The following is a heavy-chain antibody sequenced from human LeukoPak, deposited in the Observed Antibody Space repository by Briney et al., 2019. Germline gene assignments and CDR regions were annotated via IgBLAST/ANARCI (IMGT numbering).Heavy chain of an antibody. CDR2: VSGSGGST. CDR1: GCTFGSYS. V-gene: IGHV3-23*01. Sequence: GGSLRLSCAASGCTFGSYSMTWVHQAPGKGLEWVSSVSGSGGSTYYADSVKGRFTISRDNSKNTLYLQMKSLRAEDTAVYFCAKSRRQSGTYFDYWGQGTLVTASS. J-gene: IGHJ4*02. D-gene: IGHD1-26*01. CDR3: AKSRRQSGTYFDY.